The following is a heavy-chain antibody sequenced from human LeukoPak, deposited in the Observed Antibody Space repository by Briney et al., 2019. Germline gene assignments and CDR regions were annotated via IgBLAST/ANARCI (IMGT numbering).Heavy chain of an antibody. J-gene: IGHJ5*02. V-gene: IGHV4-4*09. Sequence: PSETLSLTCTVSGGSISSYYWSWIRQPPGKGLEWIGYIYTSGNTNYNPSLKSRVTISVDTSKNQFSLKLSSVTAADTAVYYCARRGVTLVGWFDPWGQGTLVTVSS. CDR3: ARRGVTLVGWFDP. CDR2: IYTSGNT. D-gene: IGHD4-11*01. CDR1: GGSISSYY.